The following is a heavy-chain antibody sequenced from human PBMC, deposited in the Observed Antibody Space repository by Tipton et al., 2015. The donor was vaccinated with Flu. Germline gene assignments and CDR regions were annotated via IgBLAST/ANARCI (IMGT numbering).Heavy chain of an antibody. J-gene: IGHJ2*01. CDR3: ARSGSYRHYYFDL. D-gene: IGHD1-26*01. Sequence: LRLSCTVSGGSLSSYFWSWIRQPAGKGLEWIGRIYPSGNTNYNPYLQSRVTMSVDTSRNQFSLSLTSVTAADAAIYYCARSGSYRHYYFDLWGRGTLVSVSS. V-gene: IGHV4-4*07. CDR2: IYPSGNT. CDR1: GGSLSSYF.